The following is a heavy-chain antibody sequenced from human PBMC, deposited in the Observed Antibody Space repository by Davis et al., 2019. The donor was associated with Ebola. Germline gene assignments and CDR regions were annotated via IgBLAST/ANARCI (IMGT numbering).Heavy chain of an antibody. CDR3: AREDSGYSGFDF. CDR2: FDPGEGET. D-gene: IGHD3-22*01. CDR1: GYTLTEFS. J-gene: IGHJ4*02. V-gene: IGHV1-24*01. Sequence: ASVPVSRQVSGYTLTEFSMHWVRQAPGKGLEGMGGFDPGEGETDYAQKFQGRVSMTEDTSTDTAYMELSSLTSENTAVYYCAREDSGYSGFDFWGQGTLVTVSS.